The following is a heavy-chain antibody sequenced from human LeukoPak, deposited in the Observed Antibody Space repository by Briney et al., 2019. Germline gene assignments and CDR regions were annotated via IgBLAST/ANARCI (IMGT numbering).Heavy chain of an antibody. CDR2: INSDGSST. J-gene: IGHJ4*02. CDR3: AGRDYFDY. CDR1: GSTLSSYW. Sequence: PGGSLRLSCAAPGSTLSSYWMHWVRQTPGKGLVWVSRINSDGSSTYYADSVKGRFTISRDNAKNMLYLQMNSLRAEDTAVYYCAGRDYFDYWGQGTLVTVSS. V-gene: IGHV3-74*01.